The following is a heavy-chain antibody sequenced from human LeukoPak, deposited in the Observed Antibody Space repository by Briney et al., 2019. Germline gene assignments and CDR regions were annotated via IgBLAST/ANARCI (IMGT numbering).Heavy chain of an antibody. V-gene: IGHV3-48*02. J-gene: IGHJ4*02. D-gene: IGHD3-9*01. Sequence: GGSLRLSCAVSGFTFSSYSMNWVRQAPGKGLEWVSYINPVGRSIHCADSVKGRFTIARDDAKDSLYLQMNSLRDEDTAVYYCARDQDWAFDYWGRGTLVTVSS. CDR2: INPVGRSI. CDR1: GFTFSSYS. CDR3: ARDQDWAFDY.